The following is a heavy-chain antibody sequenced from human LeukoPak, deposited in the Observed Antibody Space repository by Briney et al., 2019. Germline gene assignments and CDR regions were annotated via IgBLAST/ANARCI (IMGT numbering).Heavy chain of an antibody. D-gene: IGHD5-24*01. CDR2: ISYTGGT. V-gene: IGHV4-59*08. CDR1: GDSLSSSY. Sequence: SETLSLTCTVSGDSLSSSYWSWYRQSPGKELEWIAYISYTGGTKYNPTLKSRVTVSMDTSKNQFSLKLSSVTAADTAVFYCARHANGHTYPLDCWGQGTLVTVSS. J-gene: IGHJ4*02. CDR3: ARHANGHTYPLDC.